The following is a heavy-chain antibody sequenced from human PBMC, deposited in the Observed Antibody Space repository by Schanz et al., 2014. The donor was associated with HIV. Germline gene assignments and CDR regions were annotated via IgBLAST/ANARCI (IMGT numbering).Heavy chain of an antibody. CDR3: ARRESDGALDV. V-gene: IGHV1-18*01. CDR2: TSAYNGNT. Sequence: QIQQVQSGAEMKKPGASVKVSCKASGYSFTSHGISWVRQAPGQGLEWMGWTSAYNGNTNYAQKLQGRVTMSTDTSTTTAYMDLRSLRSDDTAVYHCARRESDGALDVWGPGTTVIVSS. CDR1: GYSFTSHG. J-gene: IGHJ6*02. D-gene: IGHD2-21*02.